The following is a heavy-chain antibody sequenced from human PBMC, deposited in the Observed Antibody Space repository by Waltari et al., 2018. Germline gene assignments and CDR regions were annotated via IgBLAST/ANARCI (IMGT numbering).Heavy chain of an antibody. CDR2: LDWNTGRI. CDR1: GFTLHHYA. J-gene: IGHJ6*02. CDR3: SKDLQPGGADV. V-gene: IGHV3-9*01. D-gene: IGHD3-10*01. Sequence: EVQLVESGGGLVQPGRSLRLSCAASGFTLHHYATPWIRQAPGKGLEWVAALDWNTGRIDYADSVKGRFTISGDNAKKSLYLQMNSLRIEDTALYYCSKDLQPGGADVWGQGTTVTVSS.